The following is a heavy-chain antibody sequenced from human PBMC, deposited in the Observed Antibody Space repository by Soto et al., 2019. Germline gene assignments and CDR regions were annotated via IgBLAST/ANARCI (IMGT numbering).Heavy chain of an antibody. V-gene: IGHV3-23*01. CDR3: AKWNGYGDH. D-gene: IGHD1-1*01. J-gene: IGHJ4*02. CDR2: VSGGSGTT. Sequence: VQLLESGGGLVQPGGSLRLSCTASGFSLSTYGVTWVRQAPGKGLEWVSGVSGGSGTTHYADSVKGRFTITTDNSENTADLQMNSLRVEDTAVYYRAKWNGYGDHWGQGTLVTVS. CDR1: GFSLSTYG.